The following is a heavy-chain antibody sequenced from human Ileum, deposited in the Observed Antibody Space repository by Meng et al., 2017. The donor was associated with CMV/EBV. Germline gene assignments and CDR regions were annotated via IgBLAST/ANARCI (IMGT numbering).Heavy chain of an antibody. CDR2: VREGDT. D-gene: IGHD6-25*01. J-gene: IGHJ5*01. CDR1: GFIFDDYT. CDR3: AKEGGTMWFDS. Sequence: GESLKISCVTSGFIFDDYTIHWVRQAPGKGLEWVSLVREGDTRYADSVRGRFIVSRDNSKSSLYLQMDSLRTDDTAIYYCAKEGGTMWFDSWGQGTLVTGSS. V-gene: IGHV3-43*01.